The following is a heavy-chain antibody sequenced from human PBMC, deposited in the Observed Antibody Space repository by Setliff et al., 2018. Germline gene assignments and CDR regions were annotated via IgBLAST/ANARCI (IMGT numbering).Heavy chain of an antibody. Sequence: GGSLRLSCAASGFTFSGNAMSWVRQAPGKGLEWVSVISASGINTYYADSVKGRFTSSRDNSKNTVFLQMNSLTAEDTAIYYCARVLPYNSALDNWGQGTLVTVSS. CDR2: ISASGINT. D-gene: IGHD6-25*01. J-gene: IGHJ4*02. CDR3: ARVLPYNSALDN. V-gene: IGHV3-23*01. CDR1: GFTFSGNA.